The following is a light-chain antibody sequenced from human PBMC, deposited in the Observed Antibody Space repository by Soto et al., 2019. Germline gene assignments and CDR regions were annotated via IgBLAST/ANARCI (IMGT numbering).Light chain of an antibody. Sequence: EIVITQSPATLSVSHGKRATLSCRASKGISSNLAWYQRRPGQAPRLLIYGASARATGIPARFSGSGSGTEFTLTISSLQSEDFAVYYCQQYNNWRPYTFGQGTKVEIK. CDR1: KGISSN. CDR2: GAS. J-gene: IGKJ2*01. CDR3: QQYNNWRPYT. V-gene: IGKV3-15*01.